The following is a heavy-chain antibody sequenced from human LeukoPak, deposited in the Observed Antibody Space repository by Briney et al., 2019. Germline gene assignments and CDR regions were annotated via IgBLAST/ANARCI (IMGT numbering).Heavy chain of an antibody. Sequence: GGSLRLSCAASGXTFSSYSMNWVRQAPGKGLEWVSYISSTSRTTYYADSVRGRFTISRDSAKNSLYLQMNSLRDEDTAVYYCAGAATYYYGMDVWGLGTTVTVSS. CDR2: ISSTSRTT. V-gene: IGHV3-48*02. D-gene: IGHD2-15*01. J-gene: IGHJ6*02. CDR3: AGAATYYYGMDV. CDR1: GXTFSSYS.